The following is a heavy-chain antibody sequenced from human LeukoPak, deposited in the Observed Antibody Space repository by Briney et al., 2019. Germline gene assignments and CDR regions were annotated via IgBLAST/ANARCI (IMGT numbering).Heavy chain of an antibody. CDR1: GGTFSNYG. CDR3: ARGGIPAAKGYFDL. D-gene: IGHD2-2*01. Sequence: SVRVSCKVSGGTFSNYGFSWVRQAPGQGLEWMGRINPIFGTADYSEKFQGRVTVTADKSTNTVYVDLNNLRPEDTAVFFCARGGIPAAKGYFDLWGRGTLVTVSS. J-gene: IGHJ2*01. V-gene: IGHV1-69*06. CDR2: INPIFGTA.